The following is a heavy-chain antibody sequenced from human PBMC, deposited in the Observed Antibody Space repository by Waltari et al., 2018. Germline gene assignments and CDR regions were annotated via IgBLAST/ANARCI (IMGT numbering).Heavy chain of an antibody. V-gene: IGHV3-53*01. J-gene: IGHJ3*02. CDR3: ARFIVVVPAAMRDDAFDI. CDR1: GFTVSSNY. D-gene: IGHD2-2*01. Sequence: EVQLVESGGGLTQPGGSLRLSCAASGFTVSSNYMSWVRQAPGKGAGCVSAIYSDGTTYYTDSVKGRFTISRDSSKDTLYLQMNSLRAEDSAVYYCARFIVVVPAAMRDDAFDIWGQGTMVTVSS. CDR2: IYSDGTT.